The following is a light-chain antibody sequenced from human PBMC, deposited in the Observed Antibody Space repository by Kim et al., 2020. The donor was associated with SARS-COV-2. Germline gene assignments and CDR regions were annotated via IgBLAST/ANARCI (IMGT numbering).Light chain of an antibody. CDR2: EVS. J-gene: IGLJ2*01. CDR3: CSYAGSSTSVV. Sequence: SITISCTGTSSDVKSYNLVSWYQQHPGKAPTLKIYEVSKLPSGVSNRCSGSKSGNTASLTISGLQAEDEADYYCCSYAGSSTSVVFGGGTQLTVL. V-gene: IGLV2-23*02. CDR1: SSDVKSYNL.